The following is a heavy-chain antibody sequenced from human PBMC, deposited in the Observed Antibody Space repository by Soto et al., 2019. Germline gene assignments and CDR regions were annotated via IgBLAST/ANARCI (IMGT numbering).Heavy chain of an antibody. Sequence: SLRLSCAASGFTFSSYGMHWVRQAPGKGLEWVAVIWYDGSNKYYADSVKGRFTISRDNSKNTLYLQMNSLRAEDTAVYYCARDQLYASYHYFDNCGQGTLVTV. CDR3: ARDQLYASYHYFDN. V-gene: IGHV3-33*01. CDR2: IWYDGSNK. D-gene: IGHD2-8*01. J-gene: IGHJ4*02. CDR1: GFTFSSYG.